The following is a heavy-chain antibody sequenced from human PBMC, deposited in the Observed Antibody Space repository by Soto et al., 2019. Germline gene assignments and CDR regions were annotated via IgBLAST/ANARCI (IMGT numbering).Heavy chain of an antibody. J-gene: IGHJ6*02. CDR1: GYSFTSYW. CDR3: ARRGPRAYCSSTSCYFFGMDV. D-gene: IGHD2-2*01. CDR2: IDPSDSYT. V-gene: IGHV5-10-1*01. Sequence: PVESLKIPCKGFGYSFTSYWISWVRKMPGKGLEWMGRIDPSDSYTNYSPSFQRHVAISADKRISTAYLQWSSLKASDTAMYYCARRGPRAYCSSTSCYFFGMDVWGQGTTVTVSS.